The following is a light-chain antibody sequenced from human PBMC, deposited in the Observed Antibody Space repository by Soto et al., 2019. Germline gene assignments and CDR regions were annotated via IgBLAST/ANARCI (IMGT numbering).Light chain of an antibody. CDR3: QQYNNWPLT. J-gene: IGKJ4*01. CDR2: GAS. CDR1: QSVSSSY. V-gene: IGKV3-20*01. Sequence: EIVLTQSPGTLSLSPGERATLSCRASQSVSSSYLAWYQQKPGQAPRLLIYGASSRATGIPDRFSGSGSETEFTLTISSLQSEDFALYYCQQYNNWPLTFGGGTKVDIK.